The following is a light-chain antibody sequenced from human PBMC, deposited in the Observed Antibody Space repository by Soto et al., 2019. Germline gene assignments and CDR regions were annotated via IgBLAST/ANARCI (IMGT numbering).Light chain of an antibody. Sequence: EIVLTQSPATLSLSPWERATRSCRASQSVSSYLAWYQQKPGQAPRLLIYDASNRSTGIPARFSGSGSGTAFTLPISILQHEDVSVYYCQQRSNWPPWTFGQGTKVEIK. CDR1: QSVSSY. CDR2: DAS. V-gene: IGKV3-11*01. CDR3: QQRSNWPPWT. J-gene: IGKJ1*01.